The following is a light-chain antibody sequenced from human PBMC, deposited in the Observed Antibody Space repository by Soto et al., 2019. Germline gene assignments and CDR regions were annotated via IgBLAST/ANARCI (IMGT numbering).Light chain of an antibody. J-gene: IGKJ4*01. CDR1: QSVSSTY. CDR3: QQYGDSPRGT. CDR2: GAS. Sequence: EIVLTQSPGTLSLSPGERATLSCRASQSVSSTYLAWYQQNPGQAPRLLIYGASSRATGIPDRFSGSGSGTDFTLTISRLEPEDFAVYFCQQYGDSPRGTFGGGTKVEIK. V-gene: IGKV3-20*01.